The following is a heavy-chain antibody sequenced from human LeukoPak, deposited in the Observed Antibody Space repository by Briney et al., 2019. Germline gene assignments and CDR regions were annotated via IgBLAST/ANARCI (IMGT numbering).Heavy chain of an antibody. Sequence: SETLSLTCTVSGYSISSGYYWGWIRQPPGKGLEWIGSIYHSGSTYYNPSLKSRVTISVDTSKNQFSLKLSSVTAADTAVYHCARNTTSYCSSTSCAPHNWFDPWGQGTLVTVSS. CDR2: IYHSGST. CDR3: ARNTTSYCSSTSCAPHNWFDP. J-gene: IGHJ5*02. V-gene: IGHV4-38-2*02. D-gene: IGHD2-2*01. CDR1: GYSISSGYY.